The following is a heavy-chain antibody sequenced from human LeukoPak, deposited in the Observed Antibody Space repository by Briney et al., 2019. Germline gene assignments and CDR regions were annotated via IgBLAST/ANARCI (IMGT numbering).Heavy chain of an antibody. CDR1: GGSISGYY. D-gene: IGHD1-26*01. CDR3: ARALVGAPPFFDY. Sequence: PSETLSLTCIVSGGSISGYYWSWIRQPPGKGLEWIGYIYYSGSTNYNPSLKSRVTISVDTSKNQFSLKLSSVTAADTAVYYCARALVGAPPFFDYWGQGTLVTVSS. J-gene: IGHJ4*02. V-gene: IGHV4-59*01. CDR2: IYYSGST.